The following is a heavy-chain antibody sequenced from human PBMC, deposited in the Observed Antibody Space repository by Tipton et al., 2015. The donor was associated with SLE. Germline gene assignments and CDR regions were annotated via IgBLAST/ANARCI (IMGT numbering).Heavy chain of an antibody. CDR1: GFTFNNYA. CDR3: GEIGA. V-gene: IGHV3-9*01. J-gene: IGHJ5*02. D-gene: IGHD3-10*01. Sequence: RSLRLSCAASGFTFNNYAMSWVRQVPGKGLEWVSGILWKTGDRGYTDSVRGRFTISRDTAKNSVYLEMSSLRVEDTAVYYCGEIGAWGQGTLVTVSS. CDR2: ILWKTGDR.